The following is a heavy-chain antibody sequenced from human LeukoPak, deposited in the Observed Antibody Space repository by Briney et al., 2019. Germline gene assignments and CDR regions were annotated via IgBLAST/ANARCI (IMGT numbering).Heavy chain of an antibody. Sequence: SETLSLTCTVSGGSISSYYWSWIRQPPGKGLEWIGYIYYSGSTYYNPSLKSRVTISVDTSKNQFSLKLSSVTAADTAVYYCARVRSPLIAATDPWGQGTLVTVSS. CDR3: ARVRSPLIAATDP. CDR2: IYYSGST. V-gene: IGHV4-59*06. CDR1: GGSISSYY. D-gene: IGHD6-13*01. J-gene: IGHJ5*02.